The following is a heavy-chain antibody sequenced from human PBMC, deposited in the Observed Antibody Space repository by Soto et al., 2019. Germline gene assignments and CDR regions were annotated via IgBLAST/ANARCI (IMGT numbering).Heavy chain of an antibody. J-gene: IGHJ2*01. CDR2: IKQDGTEK. CDR1: VLTVSSYC. CDR3: AGGLGWHFDL. Sequence: GGSLRLSCAASVLTVSSYCMSWVRQTPGKGLEWVADIKQDGTEKNLVDSVKGRFTISRDNAKNSLYLQMNSLRDEDTAVYYCAGGLGWHFDLWGRGTLVTVSS. V-gene: IGHV3-7*03.